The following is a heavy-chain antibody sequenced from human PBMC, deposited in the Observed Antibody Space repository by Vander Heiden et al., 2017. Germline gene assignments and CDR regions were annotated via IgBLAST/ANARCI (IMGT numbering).Heavy chain of an antibody. J-gene: IGHJ6*02. Sequence: QVQLVQSGAEVKKPGSSVTVSSKAYGGTFRSYAFSWVRQAPGQGLEWMGGIIPIFGTANYAQKFQGRVTITADESTSTAYMELSSLRSEDTAVYYCARGGSYEKLGYYYFGMDVWGQGTTVTVSS. D-gene: IGHD5-18*01. CDR2: IIPIFGTA. V-gene: IGHV1-69*01. CDR1: GGTFRSYA. CDR3: ARGGSYEKLGYYYFGMDV.